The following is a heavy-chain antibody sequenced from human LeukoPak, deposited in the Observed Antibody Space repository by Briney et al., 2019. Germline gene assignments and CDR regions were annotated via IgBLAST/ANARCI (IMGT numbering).Heavy chain of an antibody. CDR1: GFMFSRHW. CDR3: ARGQEDESAYRAFDS. D-gene: IGHD3-3*01. V-gene: IGHV3-7*01. CDR2: IRQDGGEI. J-gene: IGHJ4*02. Sequence: GGSLRLSCAASGFMFSRHWMSWVRQAPGKGLEWVAKIRQDGGEIKYVDSVKGRFTISRDNADNSVYLQMDSLKAEDTAIYYCARGQEDESAYRAFDSWGQGTLVTVSS.